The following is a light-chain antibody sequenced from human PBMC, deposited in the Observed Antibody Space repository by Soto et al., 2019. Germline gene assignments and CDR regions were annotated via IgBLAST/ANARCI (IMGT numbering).Light chain of an antibody. Sequence: EVVLTQSPATLSVSPWAGATLSCRASQSVGSNLAWYQQKPGQTPRVLIYGASTRATGIPARFSGSGSGTEFTLTISRLEPEDFAVYYCQQYGSSGTFGQGTKVDIK. CDR3: QQYGSSGT. J-gene: IGKJ1*01. V-gene: IGKV3-15*01. CDR1: QSVGSN. CDR2: GAS.